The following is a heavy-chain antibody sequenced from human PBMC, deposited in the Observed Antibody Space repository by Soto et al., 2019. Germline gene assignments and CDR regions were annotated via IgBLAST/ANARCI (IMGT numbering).Heavy chain of an antibody. V-gene: IGHV1-69*02. J-gene: IGHJ6*03. CDR2: IIPILGIA. D-gene: IGHD3-9*01. CDR3: ASTLRYFDWFPGDYYYYYMDV. Sequence: QLVQSGAEVKKAWSSGKVSCKASGGTFSSHTISWVRQAPGQGVEWMGRIIPILGIANYAQKFQGRVTITADKSTSTAYMELSSLRSEDTAVYYCASTLRYFDWFPGDYYYYYMDVWGKGTTVTVSS. CDR1: GGTFSSHT.